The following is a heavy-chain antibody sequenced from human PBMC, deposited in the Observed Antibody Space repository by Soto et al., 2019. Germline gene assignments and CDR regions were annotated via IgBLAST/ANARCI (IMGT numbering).Heavy chain of an antibody. J-gene: IGHJ4*02. CDR1: GGSISSGGYS. Sequence: SETLSLTCAVSGGSISSGGYSWSWIRQPPGKGLEWIGYIYHSGSTYYNPSLKSQVTISVDRSKNQFSLKLSSVTAADTAVYYCASGYVYFDYWGQGTLVTVSS. V-gene: IGHV4-30-2*01. CDR2: IYHSGST. D-gene: IGHD5-12*01. CDR3: ASGYVYFDY.